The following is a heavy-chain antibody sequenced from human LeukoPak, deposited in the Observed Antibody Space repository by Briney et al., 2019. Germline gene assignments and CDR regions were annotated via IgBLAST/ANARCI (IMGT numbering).Heavy chain of an antibody. D-gene: IGHD6-6*01. J-gene: IGHJ6*03. CDR3: ARRMAARYYYYYMDV. CDR1: GYTFTSYD. V-gene: IGHV1-8*03. CDR2: MNPNSGNT. Sequence: ASVKVSCKASGYTFTSYDINWVRQATGQGLEWMGWMNPNSGNTGYAQKFQGRVTITRNTSISTAYMELSSLRSEDTAVYYCARRMAARYYYYYMDVWGKGTTATVSS.